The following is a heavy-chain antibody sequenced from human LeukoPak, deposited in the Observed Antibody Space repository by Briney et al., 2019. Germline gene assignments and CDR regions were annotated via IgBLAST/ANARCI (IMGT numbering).Heavy chain of an antibody. CDR1: GYTFTSYA. CDR2: INPNSGGT. D-gene: IGHD6-13*01. V-gene: IGHV1-2*02. Sequence: ASVKVSCKASGYTFTSYAMNWVRQAPGQGLEWMGWINPNSGGTNYAQKFQGRVTMTRDTSISTAYMELSRLRSDDTAVYYCARYSSSWYSSDYWGQGTLVTVSS. J-gene: IGHJ4*02. CDR3: ARYSSSWYSSDY.